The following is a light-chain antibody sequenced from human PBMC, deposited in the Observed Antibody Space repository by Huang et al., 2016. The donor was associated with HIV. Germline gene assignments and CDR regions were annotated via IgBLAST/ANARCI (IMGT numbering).Light chain of an antibody. CDR1: QSISSY. J-gene: IGKJ3*01. Sequence: DIQMTQSPSSLSASVGDRVIITCRASQSISSYLNWYQQQPGKAPNLLSYAASSLQSGVPSRFSGSGCGTDFTLTIRSLQPEDVATYYCQQSYSNTFTFGAGTKVDVK. CDR3: QQSYSNTFT. CDR2: AAS. V-gene: IGKV1-39*01.